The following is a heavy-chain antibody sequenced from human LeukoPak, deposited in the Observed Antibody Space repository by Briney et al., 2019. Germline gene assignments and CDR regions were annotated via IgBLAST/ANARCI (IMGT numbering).Heavy chain of an antibody. CDR1: GFSFSSYW. J-gene: IGHJ4*02. Sequence: GGSLRLSCAASGFSFSSYWMHWVRQAPGKGLVWVSRINSDGTTKSYADSVKGRFTVPRDNAKNTLYLQMNSLRAEDTAVYYCATGYCSSASCYRAFEYWGQGTLVTVSS. V-gene: IGHV3-74*01. CDR2: INSDGTTK. D-gene: IGHD2-2*01. CDR3: ATGYCSSASCYRAFEY.